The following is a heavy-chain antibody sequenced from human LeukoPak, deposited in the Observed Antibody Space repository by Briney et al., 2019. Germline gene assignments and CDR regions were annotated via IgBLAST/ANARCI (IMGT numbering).Heavy chain of an antibody. CDR3: ARVGGSLGNAFDI. D-gene: IGHD1-26*01. CDR2: IIPIFGTA. V-gene: IGHV1-69*13. J-gene: IGHJ3*02. CDR1: GYTFTSYG. Sequence: SVKVSCKASGYTFTSYGISWVRQAPGQGLEWMGGIIPIFGTANYAQKFQGRVTITADESSSTAYMELSSLRSEDTAVYYCARVGGSLGNAFDIWGQGTMVTVSS.